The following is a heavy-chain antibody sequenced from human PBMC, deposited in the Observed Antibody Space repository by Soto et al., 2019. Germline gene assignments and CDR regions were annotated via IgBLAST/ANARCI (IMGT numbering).Heavy chain of an antibody. V-gene: IGHV3-23*01. CDR3: AYSSTPFDF. Sequence: EVQLLESGGGLVQPGGSLRLSCAASGFTFSSYAMSWVRQAPGKGVEWVSAISGSGGCTYYADSVKGRFTMPRDNHKKTLYLQMDSLRAEDTAVYYCAYSSTPFDFWGQGNLVAVSS. CDR2: ISGSGGCT. CDR1: GFTFSSYA. D-gene: IGHD6-13*01. J-gene: IGHJ4*02.